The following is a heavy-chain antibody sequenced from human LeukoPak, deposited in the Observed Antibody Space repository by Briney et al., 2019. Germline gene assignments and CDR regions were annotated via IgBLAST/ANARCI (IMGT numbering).Heavy chain of an antibody. V-gene: IGHV1-18*01. CDR3: ARSNYDFWSGYIYYYYGMDV. CDR1: GYTFTSYG. J-gene: IGHJ6*02. D-gene: IGHD3-3*01. CDR2: ISAYNGNT. Sequence: ASVKVSCKSSGYTFTSYGISWVRQAPGQGLAWMGWISAYNGNTNYAQKLQGRVTMTTDTSTSTAYMELRSLRSDDTAVYYCARSNYDFWSGYIYYYYGMDVWGQGTTVTVSS.